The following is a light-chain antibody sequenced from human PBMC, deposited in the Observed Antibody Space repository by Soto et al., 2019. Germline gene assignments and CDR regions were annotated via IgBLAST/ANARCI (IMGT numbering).Light chain of an antibody. V-gene: IGLV2-14*03. Sequence: QSALTQPASVSGSPGQSITISCTGPSSDVGGYNYVSWFQQHPGKAPKLKIYEVSNRPSGVSNRFSGSKSGYTASLTISELQAEDEADYYCTSFTSSSTWVFGGGTQLTVL. CDR1: SSDVGGYNY. CDR3: TSFTSSSTWV. J-gene: IGLJ3*02. CDR2: EVS.